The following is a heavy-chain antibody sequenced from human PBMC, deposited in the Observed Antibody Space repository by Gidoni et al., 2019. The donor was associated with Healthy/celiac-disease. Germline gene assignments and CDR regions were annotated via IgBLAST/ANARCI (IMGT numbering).Heavy chain of an antibody. CDR1: GFTFSSYG. CDR3: ARDRTVTTVGGEFDP. D-gene: IGHD4-4*01. Sequence: QVQLVESGGGVVQPGRSLRLSCAASGFTFSSYGMHWVRQAPGKGREWVAVIWYDGSNKYYADSVKGRFTISRDNSKNTLYLQMNSLRAEDTAVYYCARDRTVTTVGGEFDPWGQGTLVTVSS. V-gene: IGHV3-33*01. CDR2: IWYDGSNK. J-gene: IGHJ5*02.